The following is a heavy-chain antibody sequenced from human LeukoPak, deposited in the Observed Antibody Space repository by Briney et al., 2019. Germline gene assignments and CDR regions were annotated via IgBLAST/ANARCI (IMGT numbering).Heavy chain of an antibody. D-gene: IGHD6-13*01. J-gene: IGHJ4*02. Sequence: ASVKVSCKASGGTFSSYAISWVRQAPGQGLEWMGGIIPIFGTANYAQKFQGRVTITADESTSTAYMELSSLRSEDTAVYYCAASSSSWYEVDYWGQGTLVTVSS. V-gene: IGHV1-69*13. CDR2: IIPIFGTA. CDR3: AASSSSWYEVDY. CDR1: GGTFSSYA.